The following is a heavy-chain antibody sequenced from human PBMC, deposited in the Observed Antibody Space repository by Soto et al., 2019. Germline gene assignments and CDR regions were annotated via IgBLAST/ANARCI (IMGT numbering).Heavy chain of an antibody. J-gene: IGHJ4*02. V-gene: IGHV4-39*01. D-gene: IGHD3-10*02. CDR2: FYYSVST. Sequence: SETLSLTCAVSGGSISSSSYYWGRIRQPPGKGLEWEGSFYYSVSTYYTPSLQSRVAISVDTSQNQLSLKLNSVTAADTAVYYCARCSVKILTFYSGVKTHCQDYWGQGTLVTVSS. CDR1: GGSISSSSYY. CDR3: ARCSVKILTFYSGVKTHCQDY.